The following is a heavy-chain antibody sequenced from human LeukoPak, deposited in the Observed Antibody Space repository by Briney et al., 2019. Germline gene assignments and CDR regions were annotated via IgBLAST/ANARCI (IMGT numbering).Heavy chain of an antibody. D-gene: IGHD2-15*01. V-gene: IGHV4-59*01. J-gene: IGHJ4*02. Sequence: SETLSLTCTVSGGSISNYYWSWIRQPPGKGLEWIGHIYYSGITNYNPSLKSRVTISLDTSKNQFSLKLSSVTAADTAVYYCARGVVGAADYFDYWGQGTLVTVSS. CDR3: ARGVVGAADYFDY. CDR2: IYYSGIT. CDR1: GGSISNYY.